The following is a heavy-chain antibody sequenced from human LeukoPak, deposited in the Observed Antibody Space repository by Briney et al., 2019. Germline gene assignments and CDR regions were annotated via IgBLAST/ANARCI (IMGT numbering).Heavy chain of an antibody. CDR1: GFTFSSYS. D-gene: IGHD3-22*01. CDR2: ISSSSSYI. J-gene: IGHJ4*02. CDR3: ARGGALSSSGYYHY. V-gene: IGHV3-21*01. Sequence: GGSLRLSCAASGFTFSSYSMNWVRQAPGKGLEWVSSISSSSSYIYYADSVKGRFTISRDNAKNSLYLQMNSLRAEDTAVYYCARGGALSSSGYYHYWGQGTLVTVSS.